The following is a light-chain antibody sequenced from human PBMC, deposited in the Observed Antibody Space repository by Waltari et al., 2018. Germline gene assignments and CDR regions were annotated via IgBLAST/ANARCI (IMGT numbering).Light chain of an antibody. V-gene: IGLV2-8*01. Sequence: QSALTQPPSASGPPGQSVTISCTGTNSDVGGYAFVPWYQQHPGKAPKLMIYAVSKRPSGVPDRFSGSKSGNTASLTVSGLQADDEADYYCCSYAGGNNLLFGGGTKLTVL. CDR3: CSYAGGNNLL. CDR2: AVS. J-gene: IGLJ2*01. CDR1: NSDVGGYAF.